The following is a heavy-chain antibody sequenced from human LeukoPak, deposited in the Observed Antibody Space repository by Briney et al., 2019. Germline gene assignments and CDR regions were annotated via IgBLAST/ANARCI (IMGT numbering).Heavy chain of an antibody. CDR3: ASYLLWFGEEKFDY. J-gene: IGHJ4*02. CDR2: IYHSGST. Sequence: SETLSLTCAVSGGSISSGGYSWSWIRQPPGKGLEWIGYIYHSGSTYYNPSLKSRVTISVDRSKNQFSLELSSVTAADTAVYYCASYLLWFGEEKFDYWSQGTLVTVSS. CDR1: GGSISSGGYS. D-gene: IGHD3-10*01. V-gene: IGHV4-30-2*01.